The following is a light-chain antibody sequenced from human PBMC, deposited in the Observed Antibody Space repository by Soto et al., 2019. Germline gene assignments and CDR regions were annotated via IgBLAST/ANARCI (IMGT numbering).Light chain of an antibody. V-gene: IGLV1-47*01. CDR1: SSNIGSSD. CDR2: RNN. Sequence: QAVVTQPPSASGTPGQRVTISCSGSSSNIGSSDVYWYQQLPGTAPKLLIYRNNQRPSGVPDRISGSKSGTSASLAISGLRSEDETDYYCAAWDDSLSGWVLGGGTKLTVL. J-gene: IGLJ3*02. CDR3: AAWDDSLSGWV.